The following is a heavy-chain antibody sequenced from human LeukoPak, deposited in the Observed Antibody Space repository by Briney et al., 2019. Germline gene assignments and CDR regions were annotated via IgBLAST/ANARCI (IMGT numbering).Heavy chain of an antibody. CDR3: ARGQYYYGSGKGYCFDY. Sequence: ASVKVSCKASGYTFTSYGISWVRQAPRQGLEWMGWISAYNANTNYAQKLQGRVTMTTDTSTSTAYMELRSLRSDDTAVYYCARGQYYYGSGKGYCFDYWGQGTLVTVSS. J-gene: IGHJ4*02. D-gene: IGHD3-10*01. V-gene: IGHV1-18*01. CDR1: GYTFTSYG. CDR2: ISAYNANT.